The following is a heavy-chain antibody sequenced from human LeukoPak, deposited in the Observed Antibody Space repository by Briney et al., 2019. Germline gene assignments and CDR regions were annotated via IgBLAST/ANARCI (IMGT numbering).Heavy chain of an antibody. J-gene: IGHJ4*02. D-gene: IGHD3-10*01. Sequence: ASVKVSCKASGYSFTSYLISWVRQVPGQGLEWMGWISGHNGNTDYAQKFKDRVTLTTDTSSNTAYMELRSLTSDDTAVYFCARIWAEFQLACDFWGQGTLVTVSP. CDR1: GYSFTSYL. CDR2: ISGHNGNT. V-gene: IGHV1-18*01. CDR3: ARIWAEFQLACDF.